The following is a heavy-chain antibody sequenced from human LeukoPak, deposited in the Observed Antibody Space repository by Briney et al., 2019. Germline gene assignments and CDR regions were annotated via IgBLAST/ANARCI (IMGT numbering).Heavy chain of an antibody. CDR2: INPNSGGT. Sequence: ASVKVSCKASGYTFTGYYMHWVRQAPGQGLEWMGWINPNSGGTNYAQKFQGRVTMTRDTSISTAYMELSRLRSDDTAVYYCASWGEQQLGGSYFDYWGQGTLVTVSS. CDR1: GYTFTGYY. CDR3: ASWGEQQLGGSYFDY. V-gene: IGHV1-2*02. D-gene: IGHD6-6*01. J-gene: IGHJ4*02.